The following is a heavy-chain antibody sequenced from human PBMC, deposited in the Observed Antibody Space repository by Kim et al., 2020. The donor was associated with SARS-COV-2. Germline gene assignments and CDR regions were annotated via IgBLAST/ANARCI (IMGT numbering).Heavy chain of an antibody. CDR2: INHIGSI. V-gene: IGHV4-34*01. CDR3: ARSGYCATTHCLRGNWFDP. D-gene: IGHD2-15*01. Sequence: SETLSLTCAVYGDTFTGYYWSWIRQSPGKGLEWIGEINHIGSINYNPSLKSRVIISVDTSKNQFSLKVMSVNVTDTAVYYCARSGYCATTHCLRGNWFDPWGQGTRVTVSS. CDR1: GDTFTGYY. J-gene: IGHJ5*02.